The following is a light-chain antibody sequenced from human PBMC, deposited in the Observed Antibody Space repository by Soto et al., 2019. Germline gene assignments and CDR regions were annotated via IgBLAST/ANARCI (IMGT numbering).Light chain of an antibody. CDR2: GAS. Sequence: EIVMTQSPATLSVSPGERATLSCRASQSVSSNLAWYQQKPGQAPRLLIYGASTRATGIPARFSGSGSGTEFTLTISSPQSEDFAVYYCQQYNNWHPGYTFGQGTKVDIK. CDR3: QQYNNWHPGYT. CDR1: QSVSSN. J-gene: IGKJ2*01. V-gene: IGKV3-15*01.